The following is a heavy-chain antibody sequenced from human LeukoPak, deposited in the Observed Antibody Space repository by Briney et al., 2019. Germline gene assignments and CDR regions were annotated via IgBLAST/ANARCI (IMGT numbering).Heavy chain of an antibody. D-gene: IGHD3-22*01. V-gene: IGHV1-18*01. CDR2: ISAYNGNT. CDR1: GYTFTSYG. CDR3: ALITMIAGPRHFDL. Sequence: GASVKVSCKASGYTFTSYGISWVRQAPGQGLEWMGWISAYNGNTNYAQKLQGRVTMTTDTSTSTAYMELRSLRSDDTAVYYCALITMIAGPRHFDLWGRGTLVTVSS. J-gene: IGHJ2*01.